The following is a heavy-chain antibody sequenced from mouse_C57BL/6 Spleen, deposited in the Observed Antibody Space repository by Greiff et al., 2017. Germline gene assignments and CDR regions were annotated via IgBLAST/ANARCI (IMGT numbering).Heavy chain of an antibody. D-gene: IGHD1-1*01. J-gene: IGHJ4*01. CDR3: TRGATEAMDY. V-gene: IGHV1-15*01. CDR2: IDPETGGT. CDR1: GYTFTDYE. Sequence: QVQLQQSGAELVRPGASVTLSCKASGYTFTDYEMHWVKQTPVHGLEWIGAIDPETGGTAYNQKFKGKAILTADKSSSTAYMELRSLTSEDSAVYDCTRGATEAMDYWGQGTSVTVSS.